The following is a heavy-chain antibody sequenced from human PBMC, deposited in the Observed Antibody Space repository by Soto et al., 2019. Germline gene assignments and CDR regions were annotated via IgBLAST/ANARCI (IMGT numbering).Heavy chain of an antibody. CDR2: IIPISGTA. J-gene: IGHJ6*02. V-gene: IGHV1-69*01. Sequence: QVQLVQSGAEVKKPGSSVKVSCKASGGTFSSYAISWVRQAPGQGLEWMGGIIPISGTANYAQKFQGRVTITADESTSTAYMELSRLRSEDTAVYYCARSQGSSTSLEIYYYYSYGMDVWGQGTTVTVSS. CDR1: GGTFSSYA. CDR3: ARSQGSSTSLEIYYYYSYGMDV. D-gene: IGHD2-2*01.